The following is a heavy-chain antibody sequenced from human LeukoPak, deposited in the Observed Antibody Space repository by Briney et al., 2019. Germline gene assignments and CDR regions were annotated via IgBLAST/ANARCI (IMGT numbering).Heavy chain of an antibody. D-gene: IGHD6-13*01. Sequence: GGSLRLSCAASGFTFSSYARSWVRQAPGKGLEWVSAISGSGGSTYYADSVKGPFTISRDNSKNTLYLQMNSLRAEDTAVYYCAKEGNYRRSWYSDYWGQGTLVTVSS. V-gene: IGHV3-23*01. J-gene: IGHJ4*02. CDR2: ISGSGGST. CDR1: GFTFSSYA. CDR3: AKEGNYRRSWYSDY.